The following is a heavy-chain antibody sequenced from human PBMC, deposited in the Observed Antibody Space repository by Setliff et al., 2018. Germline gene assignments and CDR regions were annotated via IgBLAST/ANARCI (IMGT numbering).Heavy chain of an antibody. CDR3: ARDPGNGHYMDV. Sequence: ETLSLTCIVSGGSIGHYYWNWIRQPPGKGLEWVGYVYTSGSTNYNPSLKSRVTISVDTSKNQLSLRLTSVTAADTAVYYCARDPGNGHYMDVWGKGATVTVSS. J-gene: IGHJ6*03. CDR2: VYTSGST. V-gene: IGHV4-4*08. CDR1: GGSIGHYY.